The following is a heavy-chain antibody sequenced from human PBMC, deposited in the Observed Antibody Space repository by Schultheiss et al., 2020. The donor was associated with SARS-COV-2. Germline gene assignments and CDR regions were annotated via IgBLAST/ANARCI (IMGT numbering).Heavy chain of an antibody. Sequence: GESLKISCKASGYTFTSYYMHWVRQAPGQGLEWMGIINPSGGSTSYAQKFQGRVTMTRDTSTSTVYMELSSLRSEDTAVYYCARDQISGSSYYYWGQGTLVTVSS. D-gene: IGHD6-13*01. CDR3: ARDQISGSSYYY. CDR2: INPSGGST. V-gene: IGHV1-46*01. CDR1: GYTFTSYY. J-gene: IGHJ4*02.